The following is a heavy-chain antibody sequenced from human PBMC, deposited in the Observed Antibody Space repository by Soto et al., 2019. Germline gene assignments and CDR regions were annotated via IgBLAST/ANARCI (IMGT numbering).Heavy chain of an antibody. CDR2: IYHTGST. J-gene: IGHJ4*02. V-gene: IGHV4-4*02. D-gene: IGHD1-26*01. CDR3: ARMVGATLVDF. Sequence: QVQLQESGPGLVRPSETLSLTCAVSGASISSTTSGNWWTWVRQPPGQGLEWIGEIYHTGSTNYNPSLKSRVTMSVDKSKNQFSLKLSSVTAADTAVYYCARMVGATLVDFWGQGTPVTVSS. CDR1: GASISSTTSGNW.